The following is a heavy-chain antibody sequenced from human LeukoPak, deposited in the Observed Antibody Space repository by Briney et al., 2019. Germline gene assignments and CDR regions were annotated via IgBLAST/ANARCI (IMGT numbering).Heavy chain of an antibody. Sequence: SGGSLRLSCAASGFTFSNYAMHWVRQAPGKGLEYVSAIGSNGGSTYYANSVKGRFTVSRDNSKNTPFLQMGSLRAEDMAVYYCARKTYDSSGYSHWGQGTLVTVSS. J-gene: IGHJ4*02. CDR2: IGSNGGST. V-gene: IGHV3-64*01. CDR1: GFTFSNYA. D-gene: IGHD3-22*01. CDR3: ARKTYDSSGYSH.